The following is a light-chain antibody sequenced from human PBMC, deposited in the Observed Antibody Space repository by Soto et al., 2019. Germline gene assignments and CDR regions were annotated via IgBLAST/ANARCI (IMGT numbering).Light chain of an antibody. V-gene: IGKV1-5*03. CDR2: KAS. Sequence: DIQMTQSPSTLSGSVGDRVTITCRASQTISSWLAWYQQKPGKAPKLLIYKASTLKSGVQSRFSGSGSGTDFTLTIRSLQPEDFATYYCKQANSFPVTFGQGTRLEIK. CDR3: KQANSFPVT. J-gene: IGKJ5*01. CDR1: QTISSW.